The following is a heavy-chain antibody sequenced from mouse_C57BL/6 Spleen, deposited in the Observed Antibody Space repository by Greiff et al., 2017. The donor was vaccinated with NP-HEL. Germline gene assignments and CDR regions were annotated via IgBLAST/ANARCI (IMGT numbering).Heavy chain of an antibody. CDR2: IDPSDSYT. J-gene: IGHJ4*01. CDR1: GYTFTSYW. Sequence: QVQLQQPGAELVMPGASVKLSCKASGYTFTSYWMHWVKQRPGQGLEWIGEIDPSDSYTNYNQKFKGNSTLTVDKSSSTAYMQLSSLTSEDSAVYYCARAGGGYSNGAMDYWGQGTSVTVSS. CDR3: ARAGGGYSNGAMDY. D-gene: IGHD2-5*01. V-gene: IGHV1-69*01.